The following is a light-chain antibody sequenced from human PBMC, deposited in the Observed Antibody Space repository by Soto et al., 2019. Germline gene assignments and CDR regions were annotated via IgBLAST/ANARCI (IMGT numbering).Light chain of an antibody. V-gene: IGLV1-44*01. CDR1: SSNIGSNT. CDR2: NNN. Sequence: QSLLTQSPSASGTPGQRVTISCSGGSSNIGSNTLNWYQHVPGTAPRVLIYNNNQRPSGVADRFSGSKSGTSASLAISGLQSEDEADYDCAAWDDSLNGWVFGGVTKVTVL. CDR3: AAWDDSLNGWV. J-gene: IGLJ3*02.